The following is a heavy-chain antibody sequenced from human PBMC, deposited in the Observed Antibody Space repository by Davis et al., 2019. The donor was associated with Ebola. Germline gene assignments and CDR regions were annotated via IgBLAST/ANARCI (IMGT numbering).Heavy chain of an antibody. J-gene: IGHJ4*02. CDR3: AKSQPITIIGVGGYYFDY. Sequence: GESPNIPCAAPGFTLHDYAMHRVPQAPGKGLEWVSGISWYSGSIGYADSVKGRFTISRDNAKHSLYLQMNSLRTEDTALYYCAKSQPITIIGVGGYYFDYWGQGTLVTVSS. D-gene: IGHD3-3*01. CDR2: ISWYSGSI. CDR1: GFTLHDYA. V-gene: IGHV3-9*01.